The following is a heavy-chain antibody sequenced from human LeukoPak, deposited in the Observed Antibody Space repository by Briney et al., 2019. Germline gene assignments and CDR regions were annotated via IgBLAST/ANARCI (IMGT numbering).Heavy chain of an antibody. D-gene: IGHD2-21*01. V-gene: IGHV1-69*05. CDR3: ARGPSMHWFDH. Sequence: SVTVSFKSSVGTFSRYAISWVGRAPGQGVEWMGGIIPIFGTANYAQKFQGRVTITTDESTSTAYMELGSLRSEDTAVYYCARGPSMHWFDHWGQGTLVTVSS. CDR2: IIPIFGTA. J-gene: IGHJ5*02. CDR1: VGTFSRYA.